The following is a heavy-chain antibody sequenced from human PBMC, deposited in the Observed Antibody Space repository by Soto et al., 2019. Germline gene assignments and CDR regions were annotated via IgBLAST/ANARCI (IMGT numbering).Heavy chain of an antibody. CDR3: ARDEYSNRWYLDY. J-gene: IGHJ4*02. D-gene: IGHD6-6*01. V-gene: IGHV5-10-1*01. CDR1: GYSFTSYW. CDR2: IDPSDSYT. Sequence: GESLKISCKGSGYSFTSYWISWVRQMPGKGLEWMGRIDPSDSYTNYSPSFQGHVTISADKSISTAYLQWSSLKASDTAMYYCARDEYSNRWYLDYWGQGTLVTVSS.